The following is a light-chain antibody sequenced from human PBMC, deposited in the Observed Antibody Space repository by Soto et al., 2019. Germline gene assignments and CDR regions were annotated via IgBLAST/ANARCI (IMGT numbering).Light chain of an antibody. CDR2: LNSDGSH. CDR1: SGHSSYA. CDR3: QTWGNGMVI. J-gene: IGLJ2*01. V-gene: IGLV4-69*01. Sequence: QPVLTQSPSASASLGASVKLTCTLSSGHSSYAIAWHQQHPEKGPRYLMKLNSDGSHSKGDGSPDRFSGSSSGAERSLTISSLQSEDEANYYCQTWGNGMVIFGGGTKLTVL.